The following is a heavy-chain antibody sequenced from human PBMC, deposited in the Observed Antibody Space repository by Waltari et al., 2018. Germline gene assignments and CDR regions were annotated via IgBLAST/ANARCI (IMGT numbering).Heavy chain of an antibody. V-gene: IGHV4-59*01. Sequence: QVQLQESGPGLVKPSETLSLTCTVSGGSISSYYWSWIRQPPGKGLEWIGYIYSSGSTNYNPSLKSRVTISVDTSKNQFSLKLSSVTAADTAVYYCARGNYYDSSGYYWSYYYGMDVWGQGTTVTVSS. D-gene: IGHD3-22*01. J-gene: IGHJ6*01. CDR1: GGSISSYY. CDR2: IYSSGST. CDR3: ARGNYYDSSGYYWSYYYGMDV.